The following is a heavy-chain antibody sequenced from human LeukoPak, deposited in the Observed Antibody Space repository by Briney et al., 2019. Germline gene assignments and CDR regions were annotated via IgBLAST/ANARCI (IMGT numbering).Heavy chain of an antibody. CDR2: IYQSGTT. J-gene: IGHJ4*02. D-gene: IGHD2-8*01. CDR1: GYSITRGYY. Sequence: SETLSLTCTVSGYSITRGYYWGWIRQPPGKGLEWIGSIYQSGTTYYNPSLKSRVTISVDTSKNQFSLKLISLTPADTAIYYCVRRYCTICSCYPYFDYWGQGTLVTVSS. CDR3: VRRYCTICSCYPYFDY. V-gene: IGHV4-38-2*02.